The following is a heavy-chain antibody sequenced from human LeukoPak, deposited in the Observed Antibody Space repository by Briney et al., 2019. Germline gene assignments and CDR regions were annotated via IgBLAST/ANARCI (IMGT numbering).Heavy chain of an antibody. CDR1: GGSISSYY. Sequence: PSETLSLTCTVSGGSISSYYWSWIRQPPGKGLEWIGYIYYSGSTNYNPSLKSRVTISVDTSKNQFSLKLSSVTAADTAVYYCARDLRSGDFWSGRSGFDPWAREPWSPSPQ. V-gene: IGHV4-59*01. CDR3: ARDLRSGDFWSGRSGFDP. D-gene: IGHD3-3*01. CDR2: IYYSGST. J-gene: IGHJ5*02.